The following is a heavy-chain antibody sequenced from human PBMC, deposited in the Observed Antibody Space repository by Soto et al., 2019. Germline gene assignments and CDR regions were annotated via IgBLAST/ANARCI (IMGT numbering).Heavy chain of an antibody. V-gene: IGHV2-5*02. D-gene: IGHD3-3*01. CDR3: AHSWRGFDY. J-gene: IGHJ4*02. CDR1: GFSLSTSGVV. Sequence: QITLKESGPTLVKPTQALTLTFTFSGFSLSTSGVVVGWIRQPPGKALEWLELIYWDDDKRHSPSMKSRLTITKDTSKNQVVLTMARMDPIDTATYHCAHSWRGFDYWGQGTLVPDSS. CDR2: IYWDDDK.